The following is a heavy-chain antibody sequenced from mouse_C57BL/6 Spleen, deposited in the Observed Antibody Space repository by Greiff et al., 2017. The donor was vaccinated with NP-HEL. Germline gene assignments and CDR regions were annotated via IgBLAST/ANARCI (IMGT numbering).Heavy chain of an antibody. V-gene: IGHV1-26*01. D-gene: IGHD1-1*01. CDR3: ARSDYYGRGPGY. CDR1: GYTFTDYY. CDR2: INPNNGGT. J-gene: IGHJ2*01. Sequence: EVQLQQSGPELVKPGASVKISCKASGYTFTDYYMNWVKQSHGKSLEWIGDINPNNGGTSYNQKFKGKATLTVDKSSSTAYMELRSLTSEDSAVYYCARSDYYGRGPGYWGQGTTLTVSS.